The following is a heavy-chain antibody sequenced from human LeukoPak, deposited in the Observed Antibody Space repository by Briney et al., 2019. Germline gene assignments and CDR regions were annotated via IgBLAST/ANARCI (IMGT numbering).Heavy chain of an antibody. J-gene: IGHJ4*02. Sequence: PGGSLRLSCAASGFTFSNYGMNWVRQAPGKGLEWVSRISGTGGTTFYADSVKGRFTISRDNSKNTLYLQMNSLRAEDTAVYFCAREYGSGTFDWGQGTLVTVSS. CDR2: ISGTGGTT. D-gene: IGHD2-2*01. CDR1: GFTFSNYG. V-gene: IGHV3-23*01. CDR3: AREYGSGTFD.